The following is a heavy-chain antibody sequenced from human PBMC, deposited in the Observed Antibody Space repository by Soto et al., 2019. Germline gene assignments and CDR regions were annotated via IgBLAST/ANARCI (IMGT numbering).Heavy chain of an antibody. V-gene: IGHV3-23*01. CDR3: AKDFGSYYYDSSGYPTPY. Sequence: GGSLRLSCAASGFTFSSYAMSWVRQAPGKGLEWVSAISGSGGSTYYADSVKGRFTISRDNSKNTLYLQMNSLRAEDTAVYYCAKDFGSYYYDSSGYPTPYWGQGALVTVSS. CDR1: GFTFSSYA. J-gene: IGHJ4*02. CDR2: ISGSGGST. D-gene: IGHD3-22*01.